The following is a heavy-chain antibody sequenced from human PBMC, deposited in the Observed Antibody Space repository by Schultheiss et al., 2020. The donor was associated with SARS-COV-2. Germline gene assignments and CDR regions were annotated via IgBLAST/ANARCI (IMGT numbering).Heavy chain of an antibody. Sequence: SETLSLTCTVSGGSISSSSHFCGWIRQPPGKGLEWIGSISYSGSTYYTPSLKSRVTISVDTSKNQFSLKLSSLTAADTAVYYCARLTGYFYHYFESWGQGTLVTVSS. V-gene: IGHV4-39*01. D-gene: IGHD3-22*01. CDR3: ARLTGYFYHYFES. CDR2: ISYSGST. CDR1: GGSISSSSHF. J-gene: IGHJ4*02.